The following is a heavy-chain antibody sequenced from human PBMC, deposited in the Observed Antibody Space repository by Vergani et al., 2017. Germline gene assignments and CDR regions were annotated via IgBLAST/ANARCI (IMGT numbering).Heavy chain of an antibody. CDR1: GFSFRGHG. Sequence: QVHLVESGGGVVQPGRSLTLSCVASGFSFRGHGMHWVRQAPGKGLEWVAMISYDGDRRDYGDLAKGRFTISRDSFETVYLQMNSLRVEDTAMYFCAKDLSYSTAWPHFYSRVQGTLVTVSS. J-gene: IGHJ4*02. D-gene: IGHD4-11*01. CDR3: AKDLSYSTAWPHFYS. V-gene: IGHV3-30*18. CDR2: ISYDGDRR.